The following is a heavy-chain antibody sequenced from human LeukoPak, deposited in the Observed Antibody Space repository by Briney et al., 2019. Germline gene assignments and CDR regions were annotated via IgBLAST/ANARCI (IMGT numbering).Heavy chain of an antibody. CDR3: ARDQEAFDY. Sequence: GASVKVSCKASGYSFTSNYIHWVRQAPGQGLEWMGMIYPRDGSTSYAQKFQGRVTVTRDTSTSTVHMELSGLRSEDTAVYYCARDQEAFDYWGQGTLFTVSS. V-gene: IGHV1-46*01. CDR2: IYPRDGST. J-gene: IGHJ4*02. CDR1: GYSFTSNY.